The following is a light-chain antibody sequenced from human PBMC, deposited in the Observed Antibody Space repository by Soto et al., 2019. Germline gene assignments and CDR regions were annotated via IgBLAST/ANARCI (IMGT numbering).Light chain of an antibody. CDR2: ATS. Sequence: DIQMTQSPSSLSASVGDRVTITCRASQSVSTYLNWYQQKPGKAPNLVIFATSSLPSGVPSRFSGSGSGTDTTLTISSLQPEDVATYYCQQSYSSPPVYTFGQGTKVEIK. CDR1: QSVSTY. J-gene: IGKJ2*01. V-gene: IGKV1-39*01. CDR3: QQSYSSPPVYT.